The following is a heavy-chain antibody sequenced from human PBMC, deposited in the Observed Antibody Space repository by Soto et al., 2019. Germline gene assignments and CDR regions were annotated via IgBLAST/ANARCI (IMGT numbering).Heavy chain of an antibody. CDR2: INESGGST. J-gene: IGHJ4*02. D-gene: IGHD1-26*01. V-gene: IGHV3-23*01. Sequence: PGGSLRLSCAASGFTYSNYAMSWVRQAPGKGLEWVAGINESGGSTFYADSVKGRFTISRDNSKNTLSLEMNSLRAEDTAVYYCAKVKEVGAITLFDYWGQGTLVTVSS. CDR1: GFTYSNYA. CDR3: AKVKEVGAITLFDY.